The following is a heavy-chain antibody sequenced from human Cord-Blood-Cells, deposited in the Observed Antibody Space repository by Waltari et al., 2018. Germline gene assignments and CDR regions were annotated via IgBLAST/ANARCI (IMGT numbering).Heavy chain of an antibody. CDR2: INHSGST. CDR3: ARRRAFDI. J-gene: IGHJ3*02. CDR1: GGSFSGYY. Sequence: VQLQQWGAGLLKPSETLSLTCAVYGGSFSGYYWSWIRQPPGKGREWIGEINHSGSTNYNPSLKSRVTISVDTSKNQFSLKLSSVTAADTAVYYCARRRAFDIWGQGTMVTVSS. V-gene: IGHV4-34*01.